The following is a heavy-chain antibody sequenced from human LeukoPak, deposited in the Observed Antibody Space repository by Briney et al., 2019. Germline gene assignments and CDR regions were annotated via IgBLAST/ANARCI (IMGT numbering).Heavy chain of an antibody. CDR1: GFTVSSNY. Sequence: PGGSLRLSCAASGFTVSSNYMSWVRQAPGKGLEWVSVIYSGGSTYYADSVKGRFTISRDNPKNTLYLQMNSLKTEDTAVYYCTTGKPQEDGWGQGTLVTVSS. J-gene: IGHJ4*02. V-gene: IGHV3-53*01. D-gene: IGHD2-15*01. CDR2: IYSGGST. CDR3: TTGKPQEDG.